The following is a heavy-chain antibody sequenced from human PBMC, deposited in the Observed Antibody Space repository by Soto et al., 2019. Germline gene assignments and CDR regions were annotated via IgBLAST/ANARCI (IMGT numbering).Heavy chain of an antibody. CDR2: ISSSSSYI. D-gene: IGHD5-12*01. Sequence: GGSLRLSCAASGFTFSSYSMNWVRQAPGKGLEWVSSISSSSSYIYYADSVKGRFTISRDNAKNSLYLQMNSLRAEDTAVYYCARGPRSGYVSPYYFDYWGQGTLVTVSS. CDR1: GFTFSSYS. V-gene: IGHV3-21*01. J-gene: IGHJ4*02. CDR3: ARGPRSGYVSPYYFDY.